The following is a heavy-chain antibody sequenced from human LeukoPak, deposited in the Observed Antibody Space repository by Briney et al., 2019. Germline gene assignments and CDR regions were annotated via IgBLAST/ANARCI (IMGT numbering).Heavy chain of an antibody. CDR1: GFTFSSYT. V-gene: IGHV3-21*01. CDR3: ARDPLHCGGDCYSAFDM. J-gene: IGHJ3*02. Sequence: GGSLRLSCAASGFTFSSYTMNWVRQAPGKGLEWVSSISSSSSYIYYADSVKGRFTISRDNAKNSLYLQMNSLRAEDTAVYWCARDPLHCGGDCYSAFDMWGQGTMVTVSS. CDR2: ISSSSSYI. D-gene: IGHD2-21*02.